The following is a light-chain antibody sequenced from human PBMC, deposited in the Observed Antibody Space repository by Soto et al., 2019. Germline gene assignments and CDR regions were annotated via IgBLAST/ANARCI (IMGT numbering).Light chain of an antibody. CDR1: SSNIEGNT. CDR2: IDH. J-gene: IGLJ7*01. Sequence: QSVLTQPPSLSGTPGQSVTISCSGSSSNIEGNTVHWYQHLPGTAPKVLIYIDHNRPSGIPDRFSGSKSGTSASLAISGLQSEDEADYYCATWDDDLSAAVFGGGTQLTVL. V-gene: IGLV1-44*01. CDR3: ATWDDDLSAAV.